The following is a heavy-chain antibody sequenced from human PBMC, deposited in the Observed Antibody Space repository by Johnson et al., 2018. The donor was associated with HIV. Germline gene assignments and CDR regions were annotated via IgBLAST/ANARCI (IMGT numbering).Heavy chain of an antibody. CDR2: ISSNGGST. CDR3: ARALGYCSGGSCPLDAFDI. J-gene: IGHJ3*02. Sequence: EVLLLESGGGLVQPGGSLRLSCAASGFTFSSYAMHWVRQAPGKGLEYVSAISSNGGSTYYANSVKGRFTISRDNSKNTLYLQMGSLRAEDMAVYYCARALGYCSGGSCPLDAFDIWGQGTMVTVSS. V-gene: IGHV3-64*01. CDR1: GFTFSSYA. D-gene: IGHD2-15*01.